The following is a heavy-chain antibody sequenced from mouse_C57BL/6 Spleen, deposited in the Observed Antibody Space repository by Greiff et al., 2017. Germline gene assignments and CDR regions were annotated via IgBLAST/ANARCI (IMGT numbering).Heavy chain of an antibody. J-gene: IGHJ2*01. CDR2: IDPSDSET. Sequence: QVQLQQPGAELVRPGSSVKLSCKASGYTFTSYWMHWVKQRPIQGLEWIGNIDPSDSETHYNQKFKDKATLTVDKSSSTAYMQLSSLTSEDSAVYYCARSGSSGYRYFDYWGQGTTLTVSS. V-gene: IGHV1-52*01. CDR3: ARSGSSGYRYFDY. D-gene: IGHD3-2*02. CDR1: GYTFTSYW.